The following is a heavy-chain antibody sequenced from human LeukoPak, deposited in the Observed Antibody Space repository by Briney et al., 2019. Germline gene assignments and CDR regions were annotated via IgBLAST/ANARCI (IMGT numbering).Heavy chain of an antibody. CDR2: INPSGGST. J-gene: IGHJ4*02. CDR3: AREGGTALFDY. Sequence: ASVKVSCKASGYTFTSYYMHWVRQAPGQGLEWMGIINPSGGSTSYAQKFQGRVTMTRDTSTSTVYMELSSLRSEDAAVYYCAREGGTALFDYWGQGTLVTVSS. D-gene: IGHD1-7*01. V-gene: IGHV1-46*01. CDR1: GYTFTSYY.